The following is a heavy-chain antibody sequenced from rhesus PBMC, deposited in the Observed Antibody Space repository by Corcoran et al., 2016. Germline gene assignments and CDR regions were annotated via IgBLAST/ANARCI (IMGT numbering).Heavy chain of an antibody. Sequence: QVQLQVSGPGLVKPSETLSLTCAVSGGSISSCYYYWSWHRPAPGKGLEWIGSISERGSTSNNPPIKSRVTISRDTSKNRFSLKLRSVTADTAECYSARWRVYNSLDVWGRGVPVTVPS. D-gene: IGHD3-22*01. J-gene: IGHJ5-2*02. CDR1: GGSISSCYYY. V-gene: IGHV4-122*02. CDR3: ARWRVYNSLDV. CDR2: ISERGST.